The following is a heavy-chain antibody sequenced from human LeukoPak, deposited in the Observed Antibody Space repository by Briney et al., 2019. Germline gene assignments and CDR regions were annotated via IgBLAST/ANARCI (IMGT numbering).Heavy chain of an antibody. Sequence: PGGSLRLSCAASGFTFSTYSMHWVRQAPGKGLEWVSSISSSSSYIYSADSVKGRFTISRDNAKNSLYLQMNSLRAEDTAVYYCARDLEFDYWGQGTLVTVSS. J-gene: IGHJ4*02. CDR2: ISSSSSYI. CDR3: ARDLEFDY. D-gene: IGHD3-3*01. V-gene: IGHV3-21*01. CDR1: GFTFSTYS.